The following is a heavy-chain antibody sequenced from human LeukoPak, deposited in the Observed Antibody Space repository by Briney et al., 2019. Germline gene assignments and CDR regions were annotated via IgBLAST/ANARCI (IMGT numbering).Heavy chain of an antibody. CDR2: IIPIFGTA. J-gene: IGHJ5*02. V-gene: IGHV1-69*13. Sequence: ASVKVSCKASGGTFSSYAISWVRQAPGQGLKWMGGIIPIFGTANYAQKFQGRVTITADESTSTAYMELSSLRSEDTAVYYCARDRGVVVPAAIRGNYGFDPWGQGTLVTVSS. D-gene: IGHD2-2*02. CDR1: GGTFSSYA. CDR3: ARDRGVVVPAAIRGNYGFDP.